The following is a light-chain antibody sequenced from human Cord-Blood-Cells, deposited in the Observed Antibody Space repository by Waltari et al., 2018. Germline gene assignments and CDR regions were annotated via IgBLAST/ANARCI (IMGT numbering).Light chain of an antibody. V-gene: IGKV3-15*01. CDR3: QQYNNWPKT. Sequence: EIVMTQSPATLSVSPADRATLSCRASQSVSSNLAWYQQKPGQAPRLLIYGASTRATGIPARFSGSGSGTEFTLTISSLQSEDVAVYYCQQYNNWPKTFGQGTKVEIK. CDR2: GAS. CDR1: QSVSSN. J-gene: IGKJ1*01.